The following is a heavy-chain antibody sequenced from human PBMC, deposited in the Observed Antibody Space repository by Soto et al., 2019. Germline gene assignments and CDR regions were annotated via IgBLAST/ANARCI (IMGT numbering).Heavy chain of an antibody. CDR3: AKLGPWSGYCESFHY. CDR1: GFTFSDYA. D-gene: IGHD3-3*01. CDR2: TSPNGANK. J-gene: IGHJ4*02. V-gene: IGHV3-23*01. Sequence: GGSLRLSCAASGFTFSDYAMSWVRQAPGKGLEWVSGTSPNGANKYYADSVKGRFTTSRDNSKNTLYLQMDSLRVEETAVYYYAKLGPWSGYCESFHYWGQGALVTVSS.